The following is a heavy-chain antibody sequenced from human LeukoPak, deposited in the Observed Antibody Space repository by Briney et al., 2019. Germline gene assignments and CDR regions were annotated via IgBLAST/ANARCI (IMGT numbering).Heavy chain of an antibody. CDR3: ATKPNGDYYFDY. D-gene: IGHD4-17*01. CDR1: GGSISSWDYY. J-gene: IGHJ4*02. Sequence: PSQTLSLTCTVSGGSISSWDYYWSWIRQPPXXXXXWIGYIHSSGSTYYNPSLKSRVTISVDTSKNQFSLRLSSVTAADTAVYYCATKPNGDYYFDYWGQGTLVTVSS. CDR2: IHSSGST. V-gene: IGHV4-30-4*01.